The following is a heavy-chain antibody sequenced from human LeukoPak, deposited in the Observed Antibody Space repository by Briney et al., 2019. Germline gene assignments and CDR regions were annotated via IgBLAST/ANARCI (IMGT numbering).Heavy chain of an antibody. Sequence: HTGRSLRLSCVASGFTFRSYGLHWVRQAPGKGLEWAALISDDGSNKDYADSVKGRFTISRDNSKNTVYLQMNSLRPEDTAVYFCAKSATKYNDDIESWGQGTLVTVSS. J-gene: IGHJ4*02. D-gene: IGHD5/OR15-5a*01. CDR1: GFTFRSYG. V-gene: IGHV3-30*18. CDR2: ISDDGSNK. CDR3: AKSATKYNDDIES.